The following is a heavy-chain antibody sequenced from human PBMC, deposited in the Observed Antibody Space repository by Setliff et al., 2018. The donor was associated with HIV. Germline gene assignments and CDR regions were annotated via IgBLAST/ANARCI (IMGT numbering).Heavy chain of an antibody. Sequence: GGSLRLSCAASGFTFSSYSMNWVRQAPGKGLEWVSSISSSSSYIYYADSVKGRFTISRDNAKNSLYLQMNSLRAEDTAVYYCARRDCSGGSCYMGCWGQGTLVTVSS. CDR3: ARRDCSGGSCYMGC. CDR1: GFTFSSYS. V-gene: IGHV3-21*01. CDR2: ISSSSSYI. D-gene: IGHD2-15*01. J-gene: IGHJ4*02.